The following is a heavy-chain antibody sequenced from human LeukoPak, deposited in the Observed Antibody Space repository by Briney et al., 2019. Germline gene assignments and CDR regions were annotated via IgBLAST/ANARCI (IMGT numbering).Heavy chain of an antibody. CDR2: INHEGGGI. J-gene: IGHJ6*02. V-gene: IGHV3-7*01. CDR1: GFTFSESW. Sequence: GGSLRLSCAASGFTFSESWMTWVRRVPGQGLEWVAHINHEGGGIQYVDSVRGRFTISRDNAKGSVYLQMNSLRAEDTAIYHCATYINWVAGDVWGQGTTVIVSS. CDR3: ATYINWVAGDV. D-gene: IGHD1-1*01.